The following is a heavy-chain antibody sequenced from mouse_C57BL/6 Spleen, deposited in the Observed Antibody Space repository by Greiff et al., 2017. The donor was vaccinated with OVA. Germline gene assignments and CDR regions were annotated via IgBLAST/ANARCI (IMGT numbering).Heavy chain of an antibody. J-gene: IGHJ4*01. CDR3: ARDYYDYDDGYYYAMDY. CDR1: GFTFSDYG. Sequence: VQLKESGGGLVKPGGSLKLSCAASGFTFSDYGMHWVRQAPEKGLEWVAYISSCSSTIYYADTVKGRFTISRDNAKNTLFLQMTSLRSEDTAMYYCARDYYDYDDGYYYAMDYWGQGTSVTVSS. CDR2: ISSCSSTI. V-gene: IGHV5-17*01. D-gene: IGHD2-4*01.